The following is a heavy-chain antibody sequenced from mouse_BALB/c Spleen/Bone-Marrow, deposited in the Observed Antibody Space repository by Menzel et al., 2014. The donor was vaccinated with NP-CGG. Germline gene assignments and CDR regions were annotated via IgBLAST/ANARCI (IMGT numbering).Heavy chain of an antibody. D-gene: IGHD1-2*01. J-gene: IGHJ2*01. CDR2: ITSGGSYT. V-gene: IGHV5-6-4*01. CDR3: TRDNGPFDY. CDR1: GFTFXSYT. Sequence: EVNVVESGGGLVKPGGSLKLSCAASGFTFXSYTMSWVRQTPEKRLEWVATITSGGSYTYYPDSVKGRFTISRDNAKNTLYLQMSSLKSEDTAMYYCTRDNGPFDYWGQGTTLTVSS.